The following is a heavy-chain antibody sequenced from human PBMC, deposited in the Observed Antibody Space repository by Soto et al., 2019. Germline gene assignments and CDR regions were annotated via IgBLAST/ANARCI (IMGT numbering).Heavy chain of an antibody. CDR2: ISSSSSTI. J-gene: IGHJ5*02. V-gene: IGHV3-48*02. Sequence: PVGSLRLSCAASGFTFSSYSMNWVRQAPGRGLEWVSYISSSSSTIYYADSVKGRFTISRDNAKNSLYLQMNSLRDEDTAVYYCARDQNNYYGSGSLNWFDPWGQGTLVTVSS. D-gene: IGHD3-10*01. CDR1: GFTFSSYS. CDR3: ARDQNNYYGSGSLNWFDP.